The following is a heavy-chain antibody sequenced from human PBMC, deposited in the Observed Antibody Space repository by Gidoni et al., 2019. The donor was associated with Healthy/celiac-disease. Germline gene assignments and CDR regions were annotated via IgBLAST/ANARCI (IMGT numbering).Heavy chain of an antibody. CDR3: ASSYSSGWYFDY. CDR2: IKQDGSEK. D-gene: IGHD6-19*01. CDR1: GFPFSSYW. Sequence: EVQLVESGGGLVQPGGSLRLSCAASGFPFSSYWMSWVRQAPGKGLAWVANIKQDGSEKYYVDSVKGRFTISRDNAKNSLYLQMNSLRAEDTAVYYCASSYSSGWYFDYWGQGTLVTVSS. J-gene: IGHJ4*02. V-gene: IGHV3-7*01.